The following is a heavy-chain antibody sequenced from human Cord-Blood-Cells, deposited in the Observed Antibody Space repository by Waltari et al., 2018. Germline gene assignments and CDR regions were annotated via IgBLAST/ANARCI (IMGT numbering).Heavy chain of an antibody. D-gene: IGHD1-26*01. CDR1: GGSFSGYY. V-gene: IGHV4-34*01. CDR2: INHSGST. Sequence: QVQLQQWGAGLLKPSETLSLTCAVYGGSFSGYYWSWTRQPPGKGLEWIGEINHSGSTNYNPSLKSRVTISVDTSKNQFSLKLSSVTAADTTVYYCATRYSGSYYAFDIWGQGTMVTVSS. CDR3: ATRYSGSYYAFDI. J-gene: IGHJ3*02.